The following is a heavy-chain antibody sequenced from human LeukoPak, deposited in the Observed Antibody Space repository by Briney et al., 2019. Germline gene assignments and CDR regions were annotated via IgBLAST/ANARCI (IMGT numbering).Heavy chain of an antibody. D-gene: IGHD3-10*01. V-gene: IGHV3-23*01. J-gene: IGHJ4*02. CDR2: ISGSGGST. CDR3: AKDSKRITMVRGVFGS. Sequence: GGSLRLSCAATGFTFSSYAMSWVRQAPGKGLEWVSAISGSGGSTYYADSVKGRFTISRDNSKNTLYLQMNSLRAEDTAVYYCAKDSKRITMVRGVFGSWGQGTLVTVSS. CDR1: GFTFSSYA.